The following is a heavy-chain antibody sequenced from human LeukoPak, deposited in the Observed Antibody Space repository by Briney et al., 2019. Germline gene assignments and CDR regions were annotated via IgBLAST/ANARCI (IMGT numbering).Heavy chain of an antibody. CDR3: ARVVVPAALYGPVFDY. Sequence: SETLSLTXTVSGGSISSYYWSWIRQPPGKGLEWIGYIYYSGSTNYNPSLKSRVTISVDTSKNQFSLKLSSVAAADAAVYYCARVVVPAALYGPVFDYWGQGTLVTVSS. CDR1: GGSISSYY. J-gene: IGHJ4*02. CDR2: IYYSGST. D-gene: IGHD2-2*01. V-gene: IGHV4-59*01.